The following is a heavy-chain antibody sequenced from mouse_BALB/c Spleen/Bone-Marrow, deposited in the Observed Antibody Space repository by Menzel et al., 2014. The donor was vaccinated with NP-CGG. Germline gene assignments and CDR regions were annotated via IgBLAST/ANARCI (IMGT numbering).Heavy chain of an antibody. CDR2: IDPANGNT. Sequence: VQLKQSGAELVKPGASVKLSCTASGFNIKDTYMHWVKQRPEQGLEWIGRIDPANGNTKYDPKFQGRATVTADTSSSTAYLQLSSLTFEDTAVYYCARYYYRTMDYWGQGTSVTVSS. D-gene: IGHD1-1*01. J-gene: IGHJ4*01. V-gene: IGHV14-3*02. CDR1: GFNIKDTY. CDR3: ARYYYRTMDY.